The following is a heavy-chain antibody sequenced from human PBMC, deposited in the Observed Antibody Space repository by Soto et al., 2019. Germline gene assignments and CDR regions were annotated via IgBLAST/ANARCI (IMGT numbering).Heavy chain of an antibody. CDR3: ARGRYGDYVNYYYYYGMDV. CDR2: IIPIFGTA. CDR1: GGTFSSYA. V-gene: IGHV1-69*13. D-gene: IGHD4-17*01. Sequence: GASVKVSCKASGGTFSSYAISWVRPAPGQGLVWMGGIIPIFGTANSAQKFQGRVTITADESTSTAYMELSSLRSEDTAVYYCARGRYGDYVNYYYYYGMDVWGQGTTVTVSS. J-gene: IGHJ6*02.